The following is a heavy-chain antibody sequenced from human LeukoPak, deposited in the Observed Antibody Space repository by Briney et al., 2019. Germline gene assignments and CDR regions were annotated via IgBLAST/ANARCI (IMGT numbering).Heavy chain of an antibody. D-gene: IGHD3-10*01. CDR2: INTNTGNP. Sequence: GASVKVSCKASGYTFTSYAMNWVRQAPGQGLEWMGWINTNTGNPTYAQGFTGRFVFSLDTSVSTAYLQISSLKAEDTAVYYCARVITIVRGDPSDWWFDPWGQGTLVTVSS. J-gene: IGHJ5*02. CDR1: GYTFTSYA. V-gene: IGHV7-4-1*02. CDR3: ARVITIVRGDPSDWWFDP.